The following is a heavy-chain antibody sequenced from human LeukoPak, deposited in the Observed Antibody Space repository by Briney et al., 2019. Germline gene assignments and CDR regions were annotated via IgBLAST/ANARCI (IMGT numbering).Heavy chain of an antibody. CDR3: AKDHSEYSSSPFDY. CDR2: ISWNGGSI. CDR1: GFTFDDYA. V-gene: IGHV3-9*01. D-gene: IGHD6-6*01. Sequence: GGSLRLSCAASGFTFDDYAMHWVRQAPGKGLEWGSGISWNGGSIGYADSVKGRFTISRDNAKNSLYLQMNSLRAEDTALYYCAKDHSEYSSSPFDYWGQGTLVTVSS. J-gene: IGHJ4*02.